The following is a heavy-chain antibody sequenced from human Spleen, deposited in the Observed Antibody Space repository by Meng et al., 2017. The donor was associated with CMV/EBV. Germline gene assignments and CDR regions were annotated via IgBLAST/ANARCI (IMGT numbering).Heavy chain of an antibody. Sequence: SLKISCAASGFTFDDYAMHWVRQAPGKGLQWVSGISRNSGSRGYADSVKGRFTISRDNDKNSLYLQMNSLRAEDTATYYCARADALDMWGQGTMVTVSS. V-gene: IGHV3-9*01. CDR2: ISRNSGSR. CDR1: GFTFDDYA. J-gene: IGHJ3*02. CDR3: ARADALDM.